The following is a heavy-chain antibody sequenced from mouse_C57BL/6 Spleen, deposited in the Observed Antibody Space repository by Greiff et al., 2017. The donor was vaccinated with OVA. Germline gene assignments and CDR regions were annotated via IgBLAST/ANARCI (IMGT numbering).Heavy chain of an antibody. D-gene: IGHD2-1*01. CDR3: AVASYGNSFDY. J-gene: IGHJ2*01. CDR2: INPSSGYT. Sequence: QVQLKESGAELARPGASVKMSCKASGYTFTSYTMNWVKQRPGQGLEWIGYINPSSGYTKYNQKFKDKATLTADQSSSTSYMQLSSLTSEDSAVDYCAVASYGNSFDYWGQGTTLTVSS. CDR1: GYTFTSYT. V-gene: IGHV1-4*01.